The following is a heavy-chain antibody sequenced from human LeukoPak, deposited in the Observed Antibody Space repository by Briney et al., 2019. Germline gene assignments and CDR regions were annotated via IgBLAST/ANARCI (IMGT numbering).Heavy chain of an antibody. V-gene: IGHV1-69*05. CDR3: ARSYYDILTGYPKNNWFDA. D-gene: IGHD3-9*01. CDR1: GGTFSSYA. CDR2: IIPIFGTA. Sequence: SVKVSCKASGGTFSSYAISWVRQAPGQGLEWMGGIIPIFGTANYAQKFQGRVTITRDTSASTAYMELSSLRSEDTAVYYCARSYYDILTGYPKNNWFDAWGQGTLVTVSS. J-gene: IGHJ5*02.